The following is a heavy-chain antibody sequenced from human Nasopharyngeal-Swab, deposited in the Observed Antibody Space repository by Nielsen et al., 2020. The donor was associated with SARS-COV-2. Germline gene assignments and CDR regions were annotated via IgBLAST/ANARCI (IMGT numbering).Heavy chain of an antibody. J-gene: IGHJ6*02. CDR2: MNPNSGNT. V-gene: IGHV1-8*01. D-gene: IGHD2-15*01. CDR1: GYTFTSYD. CDR3: ARQDIVVVVAATTHYYGMDV. Sequence: ASVKVSCKASGYTFTSYDINWVRQATGQGLEWMGWMNPNSGNTGYAQKFQGRVTMTRNTSISTAYMELSSLRSEDTAVYYCARQDIVVVVAATTHYYGMDVWGQGTTVTVSS.